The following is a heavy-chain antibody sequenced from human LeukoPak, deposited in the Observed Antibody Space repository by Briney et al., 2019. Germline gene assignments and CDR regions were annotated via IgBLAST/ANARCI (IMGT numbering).Heavy chain of an antibody. Sequence: HPGGSLRLSCAASGFTFSSYGMSWVRQAPGKGLEWVSAISGSGGSTYYADSVKGRFTISRDNSKNTLYLQMNSLRAEDTAVYYCAKADGYCSSTSCYGFDYWGQGTLVTVSS. V-gene: IGHV3-23*01. CDR2: ISGSGGST. D-gene: IGHD2-2*01. CDR1: GFTFSSYG. CDR3: AKADGYCSSTSCYGFDY. J-gene: IGHJ4*02.